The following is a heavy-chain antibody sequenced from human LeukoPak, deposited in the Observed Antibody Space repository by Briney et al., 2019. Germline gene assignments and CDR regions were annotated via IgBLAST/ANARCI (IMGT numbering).Heavy chain of an antibody. Sequence: SETLSLTCTVSGGSISSSSYYWGWIRQPPGKGLEWIGSIYYSGSTNYNPSLKSRVTISVDTSKNQFSLKLSSVTAADTAVYYCARAENAYYFDHWGQGTLVTVSS. J-gene: IGHJ4*02. V-gene: IGHV4-39*07. CDR1: GGSISSSSYY. CDR3: ARAENAYYFDH. CDR2: IYYSGST.